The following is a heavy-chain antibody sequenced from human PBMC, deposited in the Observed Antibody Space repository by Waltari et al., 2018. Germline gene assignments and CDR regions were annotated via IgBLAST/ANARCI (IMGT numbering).Heavy chain of an antibody. CDR2: IYYSGST. CDR3: ARHGYSYGPRWFDP. V-gene: IGHV4-39*01. D-gene: IGHD5-18*01. J-gene: IGHJ5*02. CDR1: GGSISSSSYY. Sequence: QLQLQESGPGLVKPSETLSLTCTVSGGSISSSSYYWGWIRPPPGKGLEWIGSIYYSGSTYYNPSLKSRVTISVDTSKNQFSLKLSSVTAADTAVYYCARHGYSYGPRWFDPWGQGTLVTVSS.